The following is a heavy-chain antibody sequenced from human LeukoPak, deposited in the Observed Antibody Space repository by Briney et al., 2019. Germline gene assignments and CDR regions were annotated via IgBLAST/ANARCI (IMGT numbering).Heavy chain of an antibody. CDR2: IYYSGST. CDR3: ASDDPLRAFDI. CDR1: GGSISSSSYY. V-gene: IGHV4-39*01. J-gene: IGHJ3*02. D-gene: IGHD3-10*01. Sequence: PSETLSLTCTVSGGSISSSSYYWGWIRQPPGKGRGWIGSIYYSGSTYYNPSLKSRVTISVDTSKNQFSLKLSSVTAADTAVYYCASDDPLRAFDIWGQGTMVTVSS.